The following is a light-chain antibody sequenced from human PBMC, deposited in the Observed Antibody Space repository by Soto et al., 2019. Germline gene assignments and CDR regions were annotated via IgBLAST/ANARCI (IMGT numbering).Light chain of an antibody. Sequence: QSVLTQPASVSGSPGQSITISCTGTSSDVGGYNYVSWYQQHPGKAPKLMIYDVSNRPSGVSNRFSGSKSGNTASLTISGLHAEDEADYCCSSYTSSSTVVFGGGTKLTVL. CDR2: DVS. J-gene: IGLJ3*02. CDR3: SSYTSSSTVV. CDR1: SSDVGGYNY. V-gene: IGLV2-14*01.